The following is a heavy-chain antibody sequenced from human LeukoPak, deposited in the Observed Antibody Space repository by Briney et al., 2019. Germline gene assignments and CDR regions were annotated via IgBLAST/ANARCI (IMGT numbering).Heavy chain of an antibody. CDR3: ARIEYSNWEAFDI. D-gene: IGHD6-6*01. CDR1: GGTFSSYT. Sequence: ASVKASCKASGGTFSSYTISWVRQAPGQGLEWMGRIIPILGIANYAQKFQGRVTITANKSTSTAYMELSSLRSEDTAVYYCARIEYSNWEAFDIWGQGTMVTVSS. V-gene: IGHV1-69*02. J-gene: IGHJ3*02. CDR2: IIPILGIA.